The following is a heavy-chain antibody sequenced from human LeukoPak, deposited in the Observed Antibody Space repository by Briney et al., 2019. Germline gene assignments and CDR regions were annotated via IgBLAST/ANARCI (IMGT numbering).Heavy chain of an antibody. D-gene: IGHD6-6*01. CDR2: ISSSRSYR. CDR3: AREDSSSSGDY. V-gene: IGHV3-11*06. J-gene: IGHJ4*02. Sequence: GGSLSLSCAASGFTFSDYYMSWIRQAPGKGLEWVSSISSSRSYRYYADSVKGRFTISRGKAKNSLYLQMNSLRAEDTAGYYCAREDSSSSGDYWGQGALVTVSS. CDR1: GFTFSDYY.